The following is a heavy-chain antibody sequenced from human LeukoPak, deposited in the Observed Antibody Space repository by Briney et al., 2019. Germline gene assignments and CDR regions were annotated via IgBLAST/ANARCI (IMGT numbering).Heavy chain of an antibody. J-gene: IGHJ4*02. D-gene: IGHD1-26*01. Sequence: GGSLRLSCAASGFTFSSYWMHWVRQAPGKGLEWASAISGSGGSTYYADSVKGRFTISRDNSKNTLYLQMNSLRAEDTAVYYCAKSPEYSGSYYVDYWGQGTLVTVSS. CDR2: ISGSGGST. V-gene: IGHV3-23*01. CDR3: AKSPEYSGSYYVDY. CDR1: GFTFSSYW.